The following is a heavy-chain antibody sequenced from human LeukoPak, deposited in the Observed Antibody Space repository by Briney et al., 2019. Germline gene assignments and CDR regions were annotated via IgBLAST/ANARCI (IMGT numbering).Heavy chain of an antibody. Sequence: SVKVSCKASGGTFSSYAISWVRQAPGQGLEWMGGIIPIFGTANYAQKFQGRVTITADKSTSTAYMELSSLRSEDTAVYYCARSVGVLMVYAIYPFDYWGQGTLVTVSS. D-gene: IGHD2-8*01. CDR3: ARSVGVLMVYAIYPFDY. CDR1: GGTFSSYA. J-gene: IGHJ4*02. CDR2: IIPIFGTA. V-gene: IGHV1-69*06.